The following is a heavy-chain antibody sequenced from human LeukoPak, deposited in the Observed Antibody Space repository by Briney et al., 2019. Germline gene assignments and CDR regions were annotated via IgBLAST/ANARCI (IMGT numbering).Heavy chain of an antibody. Sequence: GGSLRLSCAASGFIFRSYAMNWVRQAPGKGLEWVAGISDSGDRKDYADSVKGRFAISRDNSKNTLSLQMNSLRAEDTALYYCAKHRPPYYEGDVFDVWGQGTMDTVSS. D-gene: IGHD3-16*01. CDR1: GFIFRSYA. V-gene: IGHV3-23*01. CDR2: ISDSGDRK. J-gene: IGHJ3*01. CDR3: AKHRPPYYEGDVFDV.